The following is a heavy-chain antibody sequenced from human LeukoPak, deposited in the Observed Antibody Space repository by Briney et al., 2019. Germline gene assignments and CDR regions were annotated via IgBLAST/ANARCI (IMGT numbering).Heavy chain of an antibody. Sequence: KPSETLSLTCTVSGGSISSYYWSWIRQPPGKGLEWIGYIYYSGSTNYNPSLKSRVTISVDTSKNQFSLKLSSVTAADTAVYYCAREYSSGWSGAGYWGQGTLVTVSS. V-gene: IGHV4-59*01. J-gene: IGHJ4*02. D-gene: IGHD6-19*01. CDR3: AREYSSGWSGAGY. CDR1: GGSISSYY. CDR2: IYYSGST.